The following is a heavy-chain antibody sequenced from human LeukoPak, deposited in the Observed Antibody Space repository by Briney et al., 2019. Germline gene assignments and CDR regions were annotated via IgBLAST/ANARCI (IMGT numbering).Heavy chain of an antibody. Sequence: GGSLRLSCAASGFTFSDYSMNWVRQAPGKGLEWVSSISSSSSYIYYADSVKGRFTISRDNAKNSLYLQMNSLRAEDTAVYYCARVVVVPAAIGYYYYYMDVWGKGTTVTVSS. CDR3: ARVVVVPAAIGYYYYYMDV. D-gene: IGHD2-2*02. CDR1: GFTFSDYS. CDR2: ISSSSSYI. J-gene: IGHJ6*03. V-gene: IGHV3-21*01.